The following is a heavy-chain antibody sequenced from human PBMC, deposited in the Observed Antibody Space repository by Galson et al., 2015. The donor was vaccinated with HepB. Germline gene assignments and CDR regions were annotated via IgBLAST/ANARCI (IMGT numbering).Heavy chain of an antibody. CDR3: ARRQLAPVWSFDN. D-gene: IGHD6-6*01. J-gene: IGHJ4*02. CDR1: GGSISSSSYY. CDR2: IYYSGKT. Sequence: TLSLTCTVSGGSISSSSYYWGWIRQPPGKGLEWIGSIYYSGKTYYNPSLKSRVTISVDTSKNQFSLNLNSVTAADTAVYYCARRQLAPVWSFDNWGQGTLVIVSS. V-gene: IGHV4-39*01.